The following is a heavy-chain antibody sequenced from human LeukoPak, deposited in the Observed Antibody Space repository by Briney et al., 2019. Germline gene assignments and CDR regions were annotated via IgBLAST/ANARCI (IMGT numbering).Heavy chain of an antibody. Sequence: ASVRVSCKSSGYTFIAYYIHWVRQAPGQGLEWMGWSSAYNGNTNYAQKLQGRVTMTTDTSTSTAYMELRSLRSDDTAVYYCARGGDHFDYWGQGTLVTVSS. J-gene: IGHJ4*02. CDR1: GYTFIAYY. V-gene: IGHV1-18*04. CDR3: ARGGDHFDY. CDR2: SSAYNGNT. D-gene: IGHD2-21*02.